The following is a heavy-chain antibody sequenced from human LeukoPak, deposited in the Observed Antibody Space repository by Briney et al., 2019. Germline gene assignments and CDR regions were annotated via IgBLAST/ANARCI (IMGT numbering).Heavy chain of an antibody. D-gene: IGHD6-19*01. V-gene: IGHV4-39*01. CDR2: ICYGGST. CDR1: GDSISSYNHY. Sequence: SETLSLTCTVSGDSISSYNHYWGWIRQPPGKGLEWLGSICYGGSTHDNPSLKSRVTISVYTSKNQFSLRVTSATAADTAVYYCARMMYGNGWNRYYFDYWGQGTLVTVSS. CDR3: ARMMYGNGWNRYYFDY. J-gene: IGHJ4*02.